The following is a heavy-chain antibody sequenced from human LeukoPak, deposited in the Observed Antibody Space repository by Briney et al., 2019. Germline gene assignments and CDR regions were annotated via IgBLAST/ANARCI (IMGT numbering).Heavy chain of an antibody. V-gene: IGHV4-39*07. CDR1: GGSISSSSYY. Sequence: SKTLSLTCTVSGGSISSSSYYWGWIRQPPGKGLEWIGYIYHSGSTYYNPSLKSRVTISVDRSKNQFSLKLSSVTAADTAVYYCARGVSGSYLWQGIYPGYFDYWGQGTLVTVSS. CDR2: IYHSGST. D-gene: IGHD1-26*01. J-gene: IGHJ4*02. CDR3: ARGVSGSYLWQGIYPGYFDY.